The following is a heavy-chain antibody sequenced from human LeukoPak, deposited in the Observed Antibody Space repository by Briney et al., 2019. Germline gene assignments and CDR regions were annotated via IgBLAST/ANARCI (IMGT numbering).Heavy chain of an antibody. CDR1: GYTFTGYY. D-gene: IGHD3-16*02. J-gene: IGHJ4*02. CDR3: ASDRRYDYVWGSYQFVFDY. V-gene: IGHV1-2*02. Sequence: ASVKVSCKASGYTFTGYYMHWVRQAPGQGLEWMGWINPNSGGTNYAQKFQGRVTMTRDTSISTAYMELSRLRSDDTAVYYRASDRRYDYVWGSYQFVFDYWGQGTLVTVSS. CDR2: INPNSGGT.